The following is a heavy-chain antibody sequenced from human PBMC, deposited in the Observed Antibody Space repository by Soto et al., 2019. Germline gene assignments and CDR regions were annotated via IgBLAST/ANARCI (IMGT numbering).Heavy chain of an antibody. CDR1: GFSVSGKY. CDR3: ARSMMVRGVLFDL. Sequence: QLVESGGGLIQPGGSLRLSCAVSGFSVSGKYMSWVRQAPGKGLDWVSVIYSGGSAYYADSVKGRFTISRDESQNTLYLQMNSLRAEDTAVYYCARSMMVRGVLFDLWGQGTQVSVSS. V-gene: IGHV3-53*01. CDR2: IYSGGSA. J-gene: IGHJ4*02. D-gene: IGHD3-10*01.